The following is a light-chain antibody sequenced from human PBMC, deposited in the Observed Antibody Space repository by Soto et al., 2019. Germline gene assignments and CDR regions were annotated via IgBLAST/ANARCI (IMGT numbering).Light chain of an antibody. Sequence: DIVMTQSSDSLAVSLGERATINCKSSQSVLSSSNNKNYLTWYQQKLGQPPRLLIYWASTRESGVPDRFSGSGSGADFTLTINSLQAEDVAVYYCQLYYSTPWTFGQGTKVEIK. J-gene: IGKJ1*01. CDR3: QLYYSTPWT. CDR1: QSVLSSSNNKNY. V-gene: IGKV4-1*01. CDR2: WAS.